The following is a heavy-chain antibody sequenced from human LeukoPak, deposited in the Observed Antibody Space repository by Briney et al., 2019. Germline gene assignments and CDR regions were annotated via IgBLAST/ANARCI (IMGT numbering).Heavy chain of an antibody. Sequence: GGSLRRSCAAAGFTFSNAWMGWVRQAPGKGLEWGGRIKSKTDSGTTEYDGPVKVRVTISRGDSKNALYLQMNSLNTEDTAVYYCTTDPPTVYAILGGGIFGLDYWGQGTLVTVSS. CDR2: IKSKTDSGTT. D-gene: IGHD2-8*01. V-gene: IGHV3-15*01. CDR3: TTDPPTVYAILGGGIFGLDY. CDR1: GFTFSNAW. J-gene: IGHJ4*02.